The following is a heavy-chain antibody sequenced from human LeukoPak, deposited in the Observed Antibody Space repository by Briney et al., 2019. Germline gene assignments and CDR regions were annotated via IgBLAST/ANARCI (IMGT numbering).Heavy chain of an antibody. Sequence: SETLSLTCTVSGGPISSYYWSWIRQPPGMGLEWIGYIYYSGSTNYNPSLKSRVTISVDTSKNQFSLKLSSVTAADTAVYYCARDIWLQFFDYWGQGTLVTVSS. V-gene: IGHV4-59*01. D-gene: IGHD5-24*01. CDR2: IYYSGST. CDR1: GGPISSYY. CDR3: ARDIWLQFFDY. J-gene: IGHJ4*02.